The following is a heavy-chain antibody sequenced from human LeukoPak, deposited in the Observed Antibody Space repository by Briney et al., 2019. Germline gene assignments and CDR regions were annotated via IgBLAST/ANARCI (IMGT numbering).Heavy chain of an antibody. Sequence: SQTLSLTCAISGDSFSSNSAAWNWIRQSPSRGLEWLGRTYYRSKWYNDYAVSVKSRITINPDTSKNQFSLQLNSVTPEDAAVYYCARDGRYGGNRWFDPWGQGTLVTVSS. CDR3: ARDGRYGGNRWFDP. D-gene: IGHD4-23*01. V-gene: IGHV6-1*01. CDR2: TYYRSKWYN. CDR1: GDSFSSNSAA. J-gene: IGHJ5*02.